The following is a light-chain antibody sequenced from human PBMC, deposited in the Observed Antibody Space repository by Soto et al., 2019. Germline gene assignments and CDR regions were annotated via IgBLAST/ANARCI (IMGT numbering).Light chain of an antibody. CDR1: QGISSW. J-gene: IGKJ4*01. V-gene: IGKV1-12*01. CDR2: AAS. Sequence: DIQMTQSPSSLSASVGDRVTIAFRASQGISSWLAWYQRKPGKAPKLLIYAASSLQSGVPSRFSGSGSGTDFTLTISSLQPEDFATYYCQQANSFPLTFGGGTKVDIK. CDR3: QQANSFPLT.